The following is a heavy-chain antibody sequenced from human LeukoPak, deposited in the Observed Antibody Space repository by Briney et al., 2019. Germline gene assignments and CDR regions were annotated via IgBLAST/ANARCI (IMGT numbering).Heavy chain of an antibody. Sequence: GGSLRLSCAASGFTFSTYTMNWVRQAPGKGLEWVSCIGSSGYYIYYADSVKGRFTISRDNANNSLYLHMNSLRAEDTAVYYCVRVRIMGMSDYWGQGTLVTVSS. CDR1: GFTFSTYT. CDR3: VRVRIMGMSDY. J-gene: IGHJ4*02. CDR2: IGSSGYYI. V-gene: IGHV3-21*01. D-gene: IGHD2-8*01.